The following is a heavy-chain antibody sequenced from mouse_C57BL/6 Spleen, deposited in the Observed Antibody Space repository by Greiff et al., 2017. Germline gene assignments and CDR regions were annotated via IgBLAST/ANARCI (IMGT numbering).Heavy chain of an antibody. J-gene: IGHJ4*01. Sequence: QVHVKQSGPGLVQPSQSLSITCTVSGFSLTSYGVHWVRQSPGKGLEWLGVIWRGGSTDYNAAFMSRLSITKDNSKSQVFFKMNSLQADDTAIYYCAIIYYGSSVAMDYWGQGTSVTVSS. CDR3: AIIYYGSSVAMDY. V-gene: IGHV2-5*01. CDR1: GFSLTSYG. CDR2: IWRGGST. D-gene: IGHD1-1*01.